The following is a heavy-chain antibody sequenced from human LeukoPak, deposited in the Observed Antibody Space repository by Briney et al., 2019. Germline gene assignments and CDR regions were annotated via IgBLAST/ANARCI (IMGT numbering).Heavy chain of an antibody. Sequence: ASVKVSCKASGYTFTSYDINWVRQATGQGLEWMGWMNPNSGNTGYAQKFQGRVTMTRNTSISTAYMELSSLRSEDTAVYYCARHFTPAAAGSFDYWGQGTLVTVSS. CDR1: GYTFTSYD. V-gene: IGHV1-8*01. D-gene: IGHD6-13*01. CDR2: MNPNSGNT. CDR3: ARHFTPAAAGSFDY. J-gene: IGHJ4*02.